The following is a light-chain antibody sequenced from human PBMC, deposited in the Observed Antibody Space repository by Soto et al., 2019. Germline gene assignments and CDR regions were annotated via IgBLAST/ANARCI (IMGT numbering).Light chain of an antibody. CDR1: QSLLHITGETF. J-gene: IGKJ5*01. CDR3: MQSTQLPHT. CDR2: GVS. Sequence: DVVMTQTPLSLSVAPGQPASISCKSSQSLLHITGETFLFWYLQKPGQSPQLLVYGVSTRVSGVPDRFSGSGSGTDFTLEISRVETDDVGIYYCMQSTQLPHTFGQGTLLGIE. V-gene: IGKV2D-29*02.